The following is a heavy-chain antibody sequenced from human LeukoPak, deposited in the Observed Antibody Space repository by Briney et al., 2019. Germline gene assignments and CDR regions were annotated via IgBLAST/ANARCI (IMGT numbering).Heavy chain of an antibody. CDR3: VKSRGIVVAGIFDS. D-gene: IGHD6-19*01. V-gene: IGHV3-64D*06. CDR2: ISSNGAIT. J-gene: IGHJ4*02. CDR1: GFTLSSFA. Sequence: GGSLRLSCSASGFTLSSFAMQWVRQAPGEGLEYVSAISSNGAITYYAHSVKGTFTISRDNSKNTLYLQMSSVRAEDTAVYYCVKSRGIVVAGIFDSWGQGALVTVSS.